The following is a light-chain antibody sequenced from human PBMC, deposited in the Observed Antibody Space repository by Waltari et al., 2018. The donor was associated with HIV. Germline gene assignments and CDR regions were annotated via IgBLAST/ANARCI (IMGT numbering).Light chain of an antibody. J-gene: IGKJ2*01. V-gene: IGKV3-15*01. CDR3: QQYNNWPPYT. CDR2: GAS. Sequence: EIVMTQSPATLSVSPGERATLSCRASQSVSRNLAWYQQNPGQAHRLLIYGASTRATGIPARFSGSGSGTEFTLTISSLQSEDFAVYYCQQYNNWPPYTFGQGTKLEIK. CDR1: QSVSRN.